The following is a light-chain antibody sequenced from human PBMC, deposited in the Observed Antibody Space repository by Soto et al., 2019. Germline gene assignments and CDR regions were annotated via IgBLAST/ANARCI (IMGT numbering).Light chain of an antibody. J-gene: IGKJ3*01. V-gene: IGKV1-5*01. Sequence: DIQMTQSPSTLSASVGDRVTITCRASQSISSWLAWYQQKPGKAPKLLIYDASSLESGVPSRFSGSGSGTEFTLTISSLQPDDFATYYCQQYNSYSFTVGPGPKVDIK. CDR2: DAS. CDR3: QQYNSYSFT. CDR1: QSISSW.